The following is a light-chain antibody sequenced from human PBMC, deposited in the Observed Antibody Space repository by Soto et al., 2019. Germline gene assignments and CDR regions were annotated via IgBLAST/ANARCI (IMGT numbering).Light chain of an antibody. Sequence: QSALTQPASVSGSPGQSITISCTGTSSDVGGYNYVSWYQQHPGKVPKLMIYDVNNRPSGVSNRFSGSKSGNTASLTISGLQAEDEADYYCSSYTSSDTLVFGGGTQLTVL. V-gene: IGLV2-14*01. CDR1: SSDVGGYNY. CDR2: DVN. J-gene: IGLJ2*01. CDR3: SSYTSSDTLV.